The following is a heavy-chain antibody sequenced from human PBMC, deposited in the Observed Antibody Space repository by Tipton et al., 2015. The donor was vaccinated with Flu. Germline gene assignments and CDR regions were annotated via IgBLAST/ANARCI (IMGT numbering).Heavy chain of an antibody. D-gene: IGHD6-19*01. CDR1: GFTFSSYG. CDR2: ISYDGSNK. CDR3: AKDQGGAVAQWDFQH. J-gene: IGHJ1*01. Sequence: SLRLSCAASGFTFSSYGMHWVRQAPGKGLEWVAVISYDGSNKYYADSVKGRFTISRDNSKNTLYLQMNSLRAEDTAVYYCAKDQGGAVAQWDFQHWGQGTLVTVSS. V-gene: IGHV3-30*18.